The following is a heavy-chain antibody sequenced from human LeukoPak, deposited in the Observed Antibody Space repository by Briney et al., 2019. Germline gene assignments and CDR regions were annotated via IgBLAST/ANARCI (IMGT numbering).Heavy chain of an antibody. J-gene: IGHJ4*02. CDR3: ARQSIAAAGYYFDY. CDR1: GGSISSYY. CDR2: IYTSGST. Sequence: SETLSLTCTVSGGSISSYYWSWIRQPAGKGLEWIGRIYTSGSTNYNPSLKSRVTMSVDTSKNQFSLKLSSVTAADTAVYYCARQSIAAAGYYFDYWGQGTLVTVSS. V-gene: IGHV4-4*07. D-gene: IGHD6-13*01.